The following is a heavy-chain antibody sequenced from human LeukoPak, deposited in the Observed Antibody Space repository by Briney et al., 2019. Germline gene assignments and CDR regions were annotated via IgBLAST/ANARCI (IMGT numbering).Heavy chain of an antibody. J-gene: IGHJ4*02. CDR2: TNPNSGGT. D-gene: IGHD6-19*01. CDR3: ARVSQSAVGIDY. CDR1: GYTFTGYY. Sequence: GASVKVSCKASGYTFTGYYMHWVRQAPGRGLEWMGWTNPNSGGTDYAQKFQGRVTMTRDTSISTAYMELSRLRSDDTAVYYCARVSQSAVGIDYWGQGTLVTVSS. V-gene: IGHV1-2*02.